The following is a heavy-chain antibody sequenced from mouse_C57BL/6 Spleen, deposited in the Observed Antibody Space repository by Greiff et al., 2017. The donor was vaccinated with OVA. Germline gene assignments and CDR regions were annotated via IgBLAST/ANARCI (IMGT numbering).Heavy chain of an antibody. V-gene: IGHV1-7*01. D-gene: IGHD1-1*01. J-gene: IGHJ4*01. CDR3: ARDTTNYAMDY. CDR1: GYTFTSYW. CDR2: INPSSGYT. Sequence: QVHVKQSGAELAKPGASVKLSCKASGYTFTSYWMHWVKQRPGQGLEWIGYINPSSGYTKYNQKFKDKATLTADKSSSTAYMQLSSLTYEDSAVYYCARDTTNYAMDYWGQGTSVTVSS.